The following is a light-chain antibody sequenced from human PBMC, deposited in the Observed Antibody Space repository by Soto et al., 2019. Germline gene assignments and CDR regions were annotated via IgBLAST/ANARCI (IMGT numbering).Light chain of an antibody. Sequence: DLQMTQSPSSVSASVGDRVTIACRAGQSVRSYLNWYQQKPGKAPNLLIYASSTLQSEVVSRFSGGGSGTDFTLTISRLQPEDVATYDCQQSYTTPLTFGGGTKVEI. CDR1: QSVRSY. CDR3: QQSYTTPLT. V-gene: IGKV1-39*01. CDR2: ASS. J-gene: IGKJ4*01.